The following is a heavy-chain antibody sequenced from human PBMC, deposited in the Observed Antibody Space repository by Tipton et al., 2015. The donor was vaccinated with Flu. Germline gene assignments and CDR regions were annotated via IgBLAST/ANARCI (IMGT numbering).Heavy chain of an antibody. D-gene: IGHD5-12*01. Sequence: TLSLTCTVSGYSISSGYYWGWVRQPPGKGLEWIGTIYHRGNTYYNPSLKSRVTMSVDTSKNQFSLKLDSMTATDTAVYFCARDGYSGYDFGYYFDSWGQGTLVTVST. V-gene: IGHV4-38-2*02. J-gene: IGHJ4*02. CDR1: GYSISSGYY. CDR2: IYHRGNT. CDR3: ARDGYSGYDFGYYFDS.